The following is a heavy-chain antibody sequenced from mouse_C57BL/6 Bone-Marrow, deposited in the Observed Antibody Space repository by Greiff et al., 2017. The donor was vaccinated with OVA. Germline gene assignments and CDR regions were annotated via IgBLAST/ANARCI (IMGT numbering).Heavy chain of an antibody. D-gene: IGHD1-1*01. CDR2: INPYNGGT. J-gene: IGHJ3*01. CDR1: GYTFTDSY. V-gene: IGHV1-19*01. CDR3: ARGAYYGSHWFAD. Sequence: EVQLQQSGPVLVKPGASVKMSCKASGYTFTDSYMHWVKQSHGKSLEWIGVINPYNGGTSYHQKFKGKATLTVDKSSTTAYMALNSLTSEDSAVYYCARGAYYGSHWFADWGQGALVTVSA.